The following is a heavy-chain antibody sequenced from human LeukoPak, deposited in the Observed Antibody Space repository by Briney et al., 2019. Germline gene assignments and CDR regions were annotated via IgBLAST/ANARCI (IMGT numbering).Heavy chain of an antibody. D-gene: IGHD4-17*01. CDR3: AKVSWTVTTQTGLDY. V-gene: IGHV3-23*01. CDR2: ISGSGGST. Sequence: PGGSLRLSCAASGFTFSSYAMSWVRQAPGKGLEWVSAISGSGGSTYYADSVKGRFTVSRDNSKNTLYLQMNSLRAEDTAVYYCAKVSWTVTTQTGLDYWGQGTLVTVSS. J-gene: IGHJ4*02. CDR1: GFTFSSYA.